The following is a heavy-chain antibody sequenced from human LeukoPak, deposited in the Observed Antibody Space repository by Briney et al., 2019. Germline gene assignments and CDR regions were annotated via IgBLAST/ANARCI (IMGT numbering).Heavy chain of an antibody. V-gene: IGHV1-69*04. J-gene: IGHJ4*02. CDR1: GGTFSSYA. CDR3: ARDYYGSGNVDY. Sequence: RASVKVSCKASGGTFSSYAISWVRQAPGQGLEWMGRIIPILGIANYAQKFQGRVTITADKSTSTAYMELSSLRSEDTAVYYCARDYYGSGNVDYWGQGTLVTVSS. D-gene: IGHD3-10*01. CDR2: IIPILGIA.